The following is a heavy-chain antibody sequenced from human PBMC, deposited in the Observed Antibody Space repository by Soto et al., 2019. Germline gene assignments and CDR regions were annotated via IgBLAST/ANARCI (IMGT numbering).Heavy chain of an antibody. V-gene: IGHV3-7*05. CDR3: VRDLSTGYGFGY. CDR1: GFDFSNYC. CDR2: INEDGSNQ. J-gene: IGHJ4*02. D-gene: IGHD5-18*01. Sequence: DVQLVESGGALVQPGGSLRLSCTASGFDFSNYCMFWVRQAPGEGLEWVADINEDGSNQYYGDSVKGRFTISRDNARNSLYLQMSSLRGYDTAVYYCVRDLSTGYGFGYWGQGTLVTVSS.